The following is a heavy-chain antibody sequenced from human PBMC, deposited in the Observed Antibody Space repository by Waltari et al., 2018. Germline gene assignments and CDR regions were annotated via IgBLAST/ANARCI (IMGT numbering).Heavy chain of an antibody. J-gene: IGHJ3*02. Sequence: QVQLQESGPGLVKHSGTLSLTCAVSGGSIRSSNWWRWVRKPPGNGLEWIGEIYHSGSTNYNPSLKSRVTISVDKSKNQFSLKLSSVTAADTAVYYCARTNDYVWGSYRHPHAFDIWGQGTMVTVSS. V-gene: IGHV4-4*02. D-gene: IGHD3-16*02. CDR1: GGSIRSSNW. CDR2: IYHSGST. CDR3: ARTNDYVWGSYRHPHAFDI.